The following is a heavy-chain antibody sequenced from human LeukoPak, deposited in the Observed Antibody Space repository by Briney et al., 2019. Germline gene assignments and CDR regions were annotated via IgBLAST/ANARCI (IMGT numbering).Heavy chain of an antibody. Sequence: GWSLRLSCVASGFTFSLYWMSWVRQAPGKGLEWVSGSTASGDRTFYGDSVRGRFTMSRDNSKNTVYLQMNSLIPDDTAVYFCAKAEAREILRAVGLEEYLQYWGQGTLVTVSS. CDR2: STASGDRT. D-gene: IGHD3-10*01. V-gene: IGHV3-23*01. J-gene: IGHJ1*01. CDR3: AKAEAREILRAVGLEEYLQY. CDR1: GFTFSLYW.